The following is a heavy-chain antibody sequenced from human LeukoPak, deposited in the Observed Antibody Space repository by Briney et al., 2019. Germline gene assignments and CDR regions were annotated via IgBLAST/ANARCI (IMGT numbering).Heavy chain of an antibody. J-gene: IGHJ4*02. Sequence: PSETLSLTCTVSGDSIDNFYWSWIRQPPGKGLEWIGYVYYSGSTNYNPSLKSRVTISVDTSKNQFSLKLSSVTAADTAVYYCAQEPLSSGWYEGFDYWGQGTLVTVSS. CDR1: GDSIDNFY. D-gene: IGHD6-19*01. V-gene: IGHV4-59*01. CDR2: VYYSGST. CDR3: AQEPLSSGWYEGFDY.